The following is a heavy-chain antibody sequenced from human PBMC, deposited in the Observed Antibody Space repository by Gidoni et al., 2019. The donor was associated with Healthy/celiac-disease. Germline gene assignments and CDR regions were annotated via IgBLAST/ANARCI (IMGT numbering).Heavy chain of an antibody. CDR3: ARQAGYRQYGMDV. D-gene: IGHD6-25*01. J-gene: IGHJ6*02. Sequence: EVQLVQSGVEVKKSGESLRISCKGSGYSFTSYWIAWVRQMPGKGLEWMGNIYPGDSDTRYSPSFQGQVTISADKSISTAYLQWSSLKASDTAMYYCARQAGYRQYGMDVWGQGTTVTVSS. CDR2: IYPGDSDT. V-gene: IGHV5-51*01. CDR1: GYSFTSYW.